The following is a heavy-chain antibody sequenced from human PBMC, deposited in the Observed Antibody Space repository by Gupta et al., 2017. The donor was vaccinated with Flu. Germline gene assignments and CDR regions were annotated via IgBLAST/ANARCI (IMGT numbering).Heavy chain of an antibody. Sequence: QAQLVQSGAALTAPGASLRVSCNASGFTLMKYYIQWVRQGPGQGPEWMGKIYPDALTTSTAQKLREIVTMMGDTSTSTVYIELTSLASEDTAVYYGRRETPATGGLDYWGQGTLVTVSS. J-gene: IGHJ4*02. CDR3: RRETPATGGLDY. CDR2: IYPDALTT. CDR1: GFTLMKYY. D-gene: IGHD2-8*02. V-gene: IGHV1-46*04.